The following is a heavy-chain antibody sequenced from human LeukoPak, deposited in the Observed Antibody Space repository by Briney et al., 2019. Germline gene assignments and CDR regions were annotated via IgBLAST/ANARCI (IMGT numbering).Heavy chain of an antibody. J-gene: IGHJ5*02. V-gene: IGHV4-34*01. CDR3: ARGRSDYWFDP. Sequence: PSETLSLTCAVYGGSFSGYYWSWIRQPPGKGLEWIGEINHSGSTNYNPSLKSRVTISVDTSKNQFSLKLSSVTAADTAVYYCARGRSDYWFDPWGQGTLVTVSS. D-gene: IGHD1-26*01. CDR2: INHSGST. CDR1: GGSFSGYY.